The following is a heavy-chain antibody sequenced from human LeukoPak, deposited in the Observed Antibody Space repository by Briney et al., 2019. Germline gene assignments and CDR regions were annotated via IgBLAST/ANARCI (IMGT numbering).Heavy chain of an antibody. CDR1: GYTFTSYD. CDR2: MNPNSGNT. V-gene: IGHV1-8*01. CDR3: ARFHYYYYYMDV. J-gene: IGHJ6*03. Sequence: ASVKVSCKASGYTFTSYDINWVRQATGQGLEWMGWMNPNSGNTGYAQKSQGRVTMTRNTSISTAYMELSSLRSEDTAVYYCARFHYYYYYMDVWGKGTTVTVSS. D-gene: IGHD3-10*01.